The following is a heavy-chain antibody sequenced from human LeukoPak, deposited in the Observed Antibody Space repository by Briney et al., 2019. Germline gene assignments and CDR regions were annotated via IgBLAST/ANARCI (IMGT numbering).Heavy chain of an antibody. CDR2: ISSSGSTI. Sequence: GGSLRLSCAASGFTFSDYYMSWIRQVPGKGLEWVSYISSSGSTIYYADSVKGRFTISRDNAKNSLYLQMNSLRAEDTAVYYCARMYSSSSADYWGQGTLVTVSS. CDR1: GFTFSDYY. J-gene: IGHJ4*02. CDR3: ARMYSSSSADY. D-gene: IGHD6-6*01. V-gene: IGHV3-11*01.